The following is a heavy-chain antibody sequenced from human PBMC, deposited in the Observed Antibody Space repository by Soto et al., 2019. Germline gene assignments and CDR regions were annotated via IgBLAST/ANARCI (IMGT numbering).Heavy chain of an antibody. CDR1: GGSISSSSYY. J-gene: IGHJ4*02. CDR2: IYYSGST. V-gene: IGHV4-39*01. D-gene: IGHD6-13*01. CDR3: ARHLGYSSSWALDY. Sequence: QLQLQESGPGLVKPSETLSLTCTVSGGSISSSSYYWGWIRQPPGKGLEWIGSIYYSGSTYYNPSLKSRVTISVDTSKNQFSLKLISVTAADTAVYYCARHLGYSSSWALDYWGQGTLVTVSS.